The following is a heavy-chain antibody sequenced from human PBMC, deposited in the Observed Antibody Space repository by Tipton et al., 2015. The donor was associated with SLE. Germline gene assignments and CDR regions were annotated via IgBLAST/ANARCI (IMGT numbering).Heavy chain of an antibody. V-gene: IGHV4-59*08. CDR2: IHYSGKT. Sequence: TLSLTCIVSGGSIDYHYWSWIRQTPGKGLEYIGFIHYSGKTDSHPSLKSRVTMSVDTSTNQFSLNLKSVTAADTAMYFCARGQGGYCTSSSCYYYYGMDVWGPGTPVTVSS. D-gene: IGHD2-8*01. CDR3: ARGQGGYCTSSSCYYYYGMDV. CDR1: GGSIDYHY. J-gene: IGHJ6*02.